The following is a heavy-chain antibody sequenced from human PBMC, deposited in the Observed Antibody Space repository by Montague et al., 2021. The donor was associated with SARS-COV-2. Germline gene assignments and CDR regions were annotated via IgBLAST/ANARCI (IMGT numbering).Heavy chain of an antibody. CDR1: GGSFSTYS. D-gene: IGHD3-10*01. J-gene: IGHJ6*03. CDR3: ARLGDGVVPSPILGVGPYYSYYYMDV. V-gene: IGHV4-34*01. CDR2: IYHGGST. Sequence: SETLSLTCAVHGGSFSTYSWNWIRQPPGKGLEWIGEIYHGGSTNYNPSLKSRVTISADTSKNQFSLKPTSVAAADTAVYYCARLGDGVVPSPILGVGPYYSYYYMDVWGKGTTVTVSS.